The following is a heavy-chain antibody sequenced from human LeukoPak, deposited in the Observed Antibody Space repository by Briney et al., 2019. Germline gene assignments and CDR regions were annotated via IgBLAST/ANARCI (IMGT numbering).Heavy chain of an antibody. D-gene: IGHD6-19*01. Sequence: GGSLRLSCAASGFTFSSYDMHWVRHATGKGLEWVSAIGTAGDTYYPGSVKGRFTISRENAKNSLYLQMNSLRAGDTAVYYCARSYDSGEGGYFDYWGQGTLVTVSS. V-gene: IGHV3-13*01. CDR1: GFTFSSYD. CDR3: ARSYDSGEGGYFDY. CDR2: IGTAGDT. J-gene: IGHJ4*02.